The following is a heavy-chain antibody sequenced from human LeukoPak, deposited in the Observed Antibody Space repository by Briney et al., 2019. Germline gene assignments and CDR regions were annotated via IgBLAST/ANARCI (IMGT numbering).Heavy chain of an antibody. Sequence: GGSLRLSCTASGFTFNTYTMNWVRQAPGKGLEWVSYISGSSGIIDYADSVRGRFTISRDNAKNTLYLQTNSLRTDDTAVYYCARGLVSGSQRGYFDYWGHGALVTVSS. V-gene: IGHV3-48*01. CDR2: ISGSSGII. CDR3: ARGLVSGSQRGYFDY. D-gene: IGHD1-26*01. J-gene: IGHJ4*01. CDR1: GFTFNTYT.